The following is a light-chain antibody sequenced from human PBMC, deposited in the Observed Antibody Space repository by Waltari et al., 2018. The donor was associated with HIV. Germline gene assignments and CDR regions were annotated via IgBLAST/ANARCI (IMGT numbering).Light chain of an antibody. CDR3: QQSYTTPFT. CDR1: QGITTY. Sequence: DIQMTQSPSSLSTSVGDRVSITCRASQGITTYLSWSQQKPGSAPTLLIFGASKLQTGVSSRFRGSGSGTTFTLSISYVQPEDFATYYCQQSYTTPFTFGQGTRLDI. CDR2: GAS. V-gene: IGKV1-39*01. J-gene: IGKJ5*01.